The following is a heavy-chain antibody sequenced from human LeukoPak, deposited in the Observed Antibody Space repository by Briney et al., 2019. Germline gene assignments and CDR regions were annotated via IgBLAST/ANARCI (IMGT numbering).Heavy chain of an antibody. CDR3: ARIGRGYSGYTIDY. V-gene: IGHV3-48*03. D-gene: IGHD5-12*01. CDR1: RFTFSTYE. CDR2: INTSGNTK. J-gene: IGHJ4*02. Sequence: GGSLRLSCEASRFTFSTYEMNWVRQAPGKGLERISYINTSGNTKYYVDSVKGRFTISRDNAMNSLYLQMNSLRAEDTAVYYCARIGRGYSGYTIDYWGQGTLVTVSS.